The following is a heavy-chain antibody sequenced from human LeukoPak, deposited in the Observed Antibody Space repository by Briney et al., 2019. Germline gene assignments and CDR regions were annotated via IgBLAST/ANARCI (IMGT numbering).Heavy chain of an antibody. Sequence: GGSLRLSCAVSGLTFNNYAMSWVRQAPGKGLEWVSAISKSGDHTYYAASAEGRFTIYRDNSKNTQYLQMNSLRAEDTAVYYCAKDLGSVVTPPSLDYWGQGTLVTVSS. J-gene: IGHJ4*02. V-gene: IGHV3-23*01. D-gene: IGHD4-23*01. CDR1: GLTFNNYA. CDR2: ISKSGDHT. CDR3: AKDLGSVVTPPSLDY.